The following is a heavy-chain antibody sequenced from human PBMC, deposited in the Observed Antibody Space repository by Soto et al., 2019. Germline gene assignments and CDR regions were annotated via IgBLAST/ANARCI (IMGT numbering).Heavy chain of an antibody. V-gene: IGHV3-21*01. CDR3: ARGVSYAESGHYLRLVFDY. CDR1: GFAFDVHS. Sequence: EVHLAESGGGLVKPGGSLRLSCEASGFAFDVHSMNWVRQVPGRGLEWVASITSHSVYIWYADSVRGRFTISRDNAKNSVYRQLSGLRDDDTAVYYCARGVSYAESGHYLRLVFDYWGQGALVTVSS. J-gene: IGHJ4*02. CDR2: ITSHSVYI. D-gene: IGHD3-22*01.